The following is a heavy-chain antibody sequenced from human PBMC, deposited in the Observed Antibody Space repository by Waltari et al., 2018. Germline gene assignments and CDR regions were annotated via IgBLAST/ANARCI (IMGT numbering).Heavy chain of an antibody. CDR1: GGSISSSSYY. CDR3: ARDRVTILPSGESGYDY. J-gene: IGHJ4*02. V-gene: IGHV4-39*07. CDR2: IYYSGST. Sequence: QLQLQESGPGLVKPSETLSLTCTVSGGSISSSSYYWGWIRQPPGKGLEWIGSIYYSGSTYYNPSLKSRVTRSVDTSKNQFSLKLSSVTAADTAVYYCARDRVTILPSGESGYDYWGQGTLVTVSS. D-gene: IGHD3-3*01.